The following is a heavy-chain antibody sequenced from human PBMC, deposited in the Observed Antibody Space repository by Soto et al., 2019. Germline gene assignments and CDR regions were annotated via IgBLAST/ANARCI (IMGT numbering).Heavy chain of an antibody. J-gene: IGHJ5*02. Sequence: QVQLQESGPGLVKPSQTLSLTCTVSGGSISSGGYYWSWIRQHPGKGLEWIGYIYYSGSTYYNPSLTSRVTIXXDXSXXQFSLKLSSVTAADTAVYYCARARTAMVTNVWFDPWGQGTLVTVSS. CDR3: ARARTAMVTNVWFDP. CDR1: GGSISSGGYY. CDR2: IYYSGST. V-gene: IGHV4-31*03. D-gene: IGHD5-18*01.